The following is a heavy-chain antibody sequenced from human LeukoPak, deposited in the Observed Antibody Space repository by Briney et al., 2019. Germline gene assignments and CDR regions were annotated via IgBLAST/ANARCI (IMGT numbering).Heavy chain of an antibody. CDR3: AVVVPAAMDNWFDP. D-gene: IGHD2-2*01. CDR1: GGSFSGYY. Sequence: SETLSLTCAVYGGSFSGYYWSWIRQPPGKGLEWIGEINQSGSTNYNPSLKSRVTISVDTSKNQFSLKLSSVTAADTAVYYCAVVVPAAMDNWFDPWGQGTLVTVSS. J-gene: IGHJ5*02. CDR2: INQSGST. V-gene: IGHV4-34*01.